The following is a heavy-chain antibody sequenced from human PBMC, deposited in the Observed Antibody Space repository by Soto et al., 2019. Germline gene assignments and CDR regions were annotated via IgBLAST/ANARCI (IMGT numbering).Heavy chain of an antibody. Sequence: GGPLRLSFAASGFTFSSYAMSWVRQAPGKGLDWVSSVSAGGDMTYYSDSVKGRFTISRDNSNNALFLQMNSLRIEDTALYYCARGDRGGSGSPASYYYSGLDVWGQGTTVTVSS. CDR2: VSAGGDMT. CDR3: ARGDRGGSGSPASYYYSGLDV. D-gene: IGHD3-10*01. V-gene: IGHV3-23*01. J-gene: IGHJ6*02. CDR1: GFTFSSYA.